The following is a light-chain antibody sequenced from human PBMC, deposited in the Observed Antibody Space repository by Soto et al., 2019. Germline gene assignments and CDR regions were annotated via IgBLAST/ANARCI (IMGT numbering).Light chain of an antibody. CDR1: QSVRSY. Sequence: ERITVSCRASQSVRSYLAWYQQKPGQTPRLLIYDAFNRATGIPARFSGSGSGTDFTLTISSLEPEDFAVYYCQQRGNWPQTFGPGTKVDIK. CDR3: QQRGNWPQT. J-gene: IGKJ3*01. CDR2: DAF. V-gene: IGKV3-11*01.